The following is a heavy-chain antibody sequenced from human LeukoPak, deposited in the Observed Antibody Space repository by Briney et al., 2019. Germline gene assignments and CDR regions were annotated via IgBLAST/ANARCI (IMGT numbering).Heavy chain of an antibody. D-gene: IGHD3-22*01. CDR3: ARGTYDSSGYRGFWDY. CDR2: IYYSGST. Sequence: PSETLSLTCTVSGGSISSGGYYWSWIRQHPGKGLEWIGYIYYSGSTYYNPSLKSRVTISVDTSKNQFSLKLSSVTAADTAVYYCARGTYDSSGYRGFWDYWGQGTLVTVSS. J-gene: IGHJ4*02. V-gene: IGHV4-31*03. CDR1: GGSISSGGYY.